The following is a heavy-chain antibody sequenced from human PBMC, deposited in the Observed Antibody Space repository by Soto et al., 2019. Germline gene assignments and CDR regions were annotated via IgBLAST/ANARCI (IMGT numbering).Heavy chain of an antibody. CDR3: ANGQGYDFWSGYYTRGNYYYGMDV. Sequence: PGGSLRLSCAASGFTFSSYAMSWVRQAPGKGLEWVSAISGSGGSTYYADSVKGRFTISRDNSKNALYLQMNSLRAEDTAVYYCANGQGYDFWSGYYTRGNYYYGMDVWGQGTTVPVSS. J-gene: IGHJ6*02. V-gene: IGHV3-23*01. D-gene: IGHD3-3*01. CDR1: GFTFSSYA. CDR2: ISGSGGST.